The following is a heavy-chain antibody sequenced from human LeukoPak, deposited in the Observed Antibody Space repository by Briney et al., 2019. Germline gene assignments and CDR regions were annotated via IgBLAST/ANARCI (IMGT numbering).Heavy chain of an antibody. D-gene: IGHD4-17*01. CDR3: ATVGAVTDGAFDV. J-gene: IGHJ3*01. CDR1: GFIFSNYW. V-gene: IGHV3-7*01. Sequence: GGSLRLSCAASGFIFSNYWMSWVRQAPGKGLEWEANIKQDGSEKYYVDSVKGRFTISRDNAKNSLYLQMNSLRVEDTAIYYCATVGAVTDGAFDVWGQGTMVTVSS. CDR2: IKQDGSEK.